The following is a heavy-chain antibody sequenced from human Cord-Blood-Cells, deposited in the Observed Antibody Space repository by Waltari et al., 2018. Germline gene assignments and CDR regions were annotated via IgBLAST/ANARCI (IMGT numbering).Heavy chain of an antibody. CDR2: IKSKTDGERT. CDR1: GFTLSNAW. V-gene: IGHV3-15*01. Sequence: EVQLVESGGGLVKPGGSLRLACAASGFTLSNAWMSWVGKAPGEGLGWVGRIKSKTDGERTDYGAPVKGRFISSRDDSQNTLYLQMNSLKAEDTAVYYCTTNEWYSGSYSYDYWGQGTLVTVSS. J-gene: IGHJ4*02. D-gene: IGHD1-26*01. CDR3: TTNEWYSGSYSYDY.